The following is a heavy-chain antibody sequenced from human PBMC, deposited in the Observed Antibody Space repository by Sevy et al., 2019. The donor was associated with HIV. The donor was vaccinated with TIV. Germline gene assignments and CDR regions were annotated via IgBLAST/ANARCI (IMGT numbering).Heavy chain of an antibody. CDR1: GFTFSHYA. CDR3: AKVHAVTTEWVVFDS. J-gene: IGHJ4*02. V-gene: IGHV3-30*18. D-gene: IGHD4-17*01. CDR2: ISFDGASR. Sequence: GGSLRLSCAASGFTFSHYAMHWIRQAPGKGLEWGAAISFDGASRNYADSVRGRFTISRDDSKNTVYLHMRGLRSEDTAVYFCAKVHAVTTEWVVFDSWGQGTLVTVSS.